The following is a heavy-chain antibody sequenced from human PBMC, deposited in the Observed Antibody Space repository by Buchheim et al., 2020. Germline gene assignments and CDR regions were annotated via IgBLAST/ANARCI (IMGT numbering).Heavy chain of an antibody. Sequence: EVQLVESGGGLVQPGGSLRLSCAASGFTFSNYWMSWLRQVPGKGLEWLANIKVDGSERYYVDSVRGRFTISRDNAKNSLYLQMNSLRAEDTAVYYCARGGGASDYWGQGTL. D-gene: IGHD3-16*01. CDR2: IKVDGSER. CDR3: ARGGGASDY. CDR1: GFTFSNYW. J-gene: IGHJ4*02. V-gene: IGHV3-7*01.